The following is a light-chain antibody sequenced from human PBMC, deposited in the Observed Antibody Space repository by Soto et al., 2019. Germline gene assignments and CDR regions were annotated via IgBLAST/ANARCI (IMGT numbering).Light chain of an antibody. CDR3: AAWDDSLSGYV. V-gene: IGLV1-47*01. Sequence: QSLLSHPPAASGTPGHRVTISCSGCSSNIGSNYVYWYQQLPGTAPKLLIYKNYQRPSGVPDRFSGSKSGTSASLAISGLRSEDGADYYCAAWDDSLSGYVFGTGTNVTAL. CDR1: SSNIGSNY. J-gene: IGLJ1*01. CDR2: KNY.